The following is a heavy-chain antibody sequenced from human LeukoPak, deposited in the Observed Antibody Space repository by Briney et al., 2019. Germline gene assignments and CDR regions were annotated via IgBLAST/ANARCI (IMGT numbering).Heavy chain of an antibody. CDR1: GGSFSGYY. V-gene: IGHV4-34*01. CDR2: INHSGST. J-gene: IGHJ4*02. Sequence: SETLSLTCAVYGGSFSGYYWSWIRQPPGKGLEWIGEINHSGSTYYNPSLKSRVTISVDTSKNQFSLKLSSVTAADTAVYYCARWRGYSYGGGSSDYWGQGTLVTVSS. CDR3: ARWRGYSYGGGSSDY. D-gene: IGHD5-18*01.